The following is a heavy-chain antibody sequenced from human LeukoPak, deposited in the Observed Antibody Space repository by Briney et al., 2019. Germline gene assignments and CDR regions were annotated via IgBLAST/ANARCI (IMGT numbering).Heavy chain of an antibody. CDR3: ASSGVIWFGEFYAFDI. D-gene: IGHD3-10*01. V-gene: IGHV4-4*07. CDR2: IYTSGST. Sequence: SETLSLTCTVSGGSISSYYWSWIRQPAGKGLEWTGRIYTSGSTNYNPSLKSRVTMSVDTSKNQFSLKLSSVTAADTAVYYCASSGVIWFGEFYAFDIWGQGTMVTVSS. CDR1: GGSISSYY. J-gene: IGHJ3*02.